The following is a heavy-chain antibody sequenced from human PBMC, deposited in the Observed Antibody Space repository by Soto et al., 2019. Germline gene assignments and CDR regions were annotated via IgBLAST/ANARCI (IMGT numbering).Heavy chain of an antibody. D-gene: IGHD3-3*01. J-gene: IGHJ5*02. CDR3: TSPGRITIFGVVIMSAP. Sequence: EVQLVESGGGLVQPGGSLKLSCAASGFTFSGSAMHWVRQASGKGLEWVGRIRSTANSYATAYAASVKGRFTISRDDSKNTAYLQMNSMKTEDTAVYYGTSPGRITIFGVVIMSAPGGQGTLVTVSS. CDR1: GFTFSGSA. CDR2: IRSTANSYAT. V-gene: IGHV3-73*02.